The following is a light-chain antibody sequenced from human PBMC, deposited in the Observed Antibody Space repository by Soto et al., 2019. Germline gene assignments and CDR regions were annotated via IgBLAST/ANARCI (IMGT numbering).Light chain of an antibody. CDR2: GTS. V-gene: IGKV3-20*01. Sequence: EIVLTQSPGTLSLSPGERATLSCRASQSVSGSYLAWYQQKPGQAPRLLIYGTSSRATGIPDRFSGSGSGTDFTLTISRLESEDFAVYYCQQYGSSPPWTFGQGTKVEIK. CDR1: QSVSGSY. J-gene: IGKJ1*01. CDR3: QQYGSSPPWT.